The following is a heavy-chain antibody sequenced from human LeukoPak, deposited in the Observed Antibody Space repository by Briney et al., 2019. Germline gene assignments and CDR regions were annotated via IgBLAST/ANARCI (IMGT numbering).Heavy chain of an antibody. CDR1: GFTFSSYW. J-gene: IGHJ3*02. CDR3: AIAGSISTPI. Sequence: GGSLRLSCAASGFTFSSYWMTWVRQAPGKGLEWVANIKEDGSERYYVDSVKGRFTISRDNAKNSLYLQMDSLRTEDTAVYFCAIAGSISTPIWGQGTMVTVSS. D-gene: IGHD2-2*01. V-gene: IGHV3-7*01. CDR2: IKEDGSER.